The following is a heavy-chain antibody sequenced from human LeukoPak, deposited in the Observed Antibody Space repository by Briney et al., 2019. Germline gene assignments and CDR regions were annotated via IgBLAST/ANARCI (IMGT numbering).Heavy chain of an antibody. Sequence: SVKVSCKASGGTFSSYAISWVRQAPGQGLEWMGGIIPIFGTANYAQKFQGRVTITADKSTSTAYMELSSLRSEDTAVYYCASNSFGLAAAGDYWGQGTLVTVSS. CDR3: ASNSFGLAAAGDY. CDR1: GGTFSSYA. J-gene: IGHJ4*02. CDR2: IIPIFGTA. V-gene: IGHV1-69*06. D-gene: IGHD6-13*01.